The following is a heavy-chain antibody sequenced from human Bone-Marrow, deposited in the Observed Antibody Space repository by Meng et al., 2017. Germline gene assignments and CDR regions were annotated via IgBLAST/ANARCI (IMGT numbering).Heavy chain of an antibody. Sequence: ASVKVSCKASGYTFTSYGISWVRQAPGQGLEWMGWISAYNGNTNYAQKLQGRVTMTTDTSTSTAYMELRSLRAEDTAVYYCARDQQDSYGAPFDYWGQGTLVTVSS. CDR3: ARDQQDSYGAPFDY. CDR1: GYTFTSYG. D-gene: IGHD5-18*01. J-gene: IGHJ4*02. V-gene: IGHV1-18*01. CDR2: ISAYNGNT.